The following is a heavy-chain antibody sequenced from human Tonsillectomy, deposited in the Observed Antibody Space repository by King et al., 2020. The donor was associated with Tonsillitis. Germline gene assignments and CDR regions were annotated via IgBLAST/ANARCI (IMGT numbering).Heavy chain of an antibody. J-gene: IGHJ5*02. Sequence: QLVQSGAEVKKPGESLKISCKGSGYSFTSYWIGWVRQMPGKGLEWMGIIYPGDSDTRYSPSFQGQVTISADKSITTAYLQWGSLKASATAIYYCARHSSRSWYSWFDPWGQGTLVTVSS. CDR1: GYSFTSYW. CDR2: IYPGDSDT. D-gene: IGHD6-13*01. CDR3: ARHSSRSWYSWFDP. V-gene: IGHV5-51*01.